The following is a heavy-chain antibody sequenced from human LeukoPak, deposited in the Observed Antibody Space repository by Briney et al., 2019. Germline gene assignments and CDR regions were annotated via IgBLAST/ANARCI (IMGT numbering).Heavy chain of an antibody. D-gene: IGHD6-19*01. CDR2: MNPNSGNT. CDR1: GYTFTSYD. Sequence: GASVKVSCKASGYTFTSYDINWVRLATGPGLEWMGWMNPNSGNTGYAQKFQGRVTMTRNTSISTAYMELSSLRSEDTAVYYCARASIAVPCGYWGQGTLVTVSS. V-gene: IGHV1-8*01. CDR3: ARASIAVPCGY. J-gene: IGHJ4*02.